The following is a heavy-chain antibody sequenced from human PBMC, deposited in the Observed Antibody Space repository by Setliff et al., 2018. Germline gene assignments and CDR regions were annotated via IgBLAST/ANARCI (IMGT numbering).Heavy chain of an antibody. Sequence: ASVKVSCKASGHSLTSNHFHWGRQAPGKGLEWMGTINPNDGYTIYAPAFQGRVAMTTDTSTGTAYMELSGLTSADTAIYYCIVNMVRPVTGLDSWGPGTLVTV. V-gene: IGHV1-46*01. CDR2: INPNDGYT. D-gene: IGHD2-15*01. J-gene: IGHJ4*02. CDR1: GHSLTSNH. CDR3: IVNMVRPVTGLDS.